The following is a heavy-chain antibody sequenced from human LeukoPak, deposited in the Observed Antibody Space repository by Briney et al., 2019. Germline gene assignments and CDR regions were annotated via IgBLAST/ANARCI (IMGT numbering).Heavy chain of an antibody. CDR1: GGSFSGYY. CDR3: ARGCYYYGSGSYYNVEYYFDY. D-gene: IGHD3-10*01. J-gene: IGHJ4*02. V-gene: IGHV4-34*01. CDR2: INHSGST. Sequence: PSETLSLTCAVYGGSFSGYYWSWIRQPPGKGLEWIGEINHSGSTNYNPSLKSRVTISVDTSKNQFSLKLSSVTAADTAVYYCARGCYYYGSGSYYNVEYYFDYWSQGTLVTVSS.